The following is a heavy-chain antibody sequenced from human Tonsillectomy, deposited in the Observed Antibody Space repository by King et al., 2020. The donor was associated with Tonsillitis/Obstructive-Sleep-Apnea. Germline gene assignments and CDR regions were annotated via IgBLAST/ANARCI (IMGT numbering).Heavy chain of an antibody. Sequence: EVQLVESGAEVKKPGESLKISCKGSGYSFTSYWIGLVRQMPGKGLEWMWIIYPGDSDTRYSPSFQGQVTISADKSISTAYLQWSSLKASDTAIYYCARGGPTVTPVGYYYMDVWGKGTTVTVSS. J-gene: IGHJ6*03. CDR3: ARGGPTVTPVGYYYMDV. V-gene: IGHV5-51*01. CDR1: GYSFTSYW. D-gene: IGHD4-11*01. CDR2: IYPGDSDT.